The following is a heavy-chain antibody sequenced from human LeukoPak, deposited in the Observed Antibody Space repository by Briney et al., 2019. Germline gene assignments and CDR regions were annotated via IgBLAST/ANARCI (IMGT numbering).Heavy chain of an antibody. Sequence: SQTLSLTCTVSGGSISSGGYYWSWIRQHPGKALEWIGYIYYSGSTYYNPSLKSRVTISVDTSKNQFSLKLSSVTAADTAVYYCARADSLGYCSSTSCYTFDWFDPWAREPWSPSPQ. J-gene: IGHJ5*02. V-gene: IGHV4-31*03. D-gene: IGHD2-2*02. CDR3: ARADSLGYCSSTSCYTFDWFDP. CDR2: IYYSGST. CDR1: GGSISSGGYY.